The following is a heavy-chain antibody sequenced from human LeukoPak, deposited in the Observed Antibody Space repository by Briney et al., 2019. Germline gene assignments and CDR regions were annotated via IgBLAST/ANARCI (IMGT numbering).Heavy chain of an antibody. V-gene: IGHV3-23*01. CDR2: ISGSGGST. CDR1: GFPFSSFA. Sequence: PGGSLSPSCEASGFPFSSFAMSWVGRAPGKGLEWFSAISGSGGSTYYADSVKGRFTISRDNSKNTLYLQMNSLRAEDTAVYYCAKLGRGPESAFDIWGQGTMVTVSS. CDR3: AKLGRGPESAFDI. D-gene: IGHD5-12*01. J-gene: IGHJ3*02.